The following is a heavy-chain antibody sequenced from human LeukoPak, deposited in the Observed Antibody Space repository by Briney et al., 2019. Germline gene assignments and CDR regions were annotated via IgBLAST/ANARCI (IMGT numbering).Heavy chain of an antibody. J-gene: IGHJ4*02. CDR2: IYYSGST. D-gene: IGHD6-13*01. V-gene: IGHV4-59*01. CDR1: GGSISSYY. Sequence: SETLSLTCTVSGGSISSYYWSWIRQPPGKGLEWIGYIYYSGSTNYNPSLKSRVTISVDTSKNQFSLKLSSVTAADTAVYYCARAISSSWNFDYWGQGTLVTVSS. CDR3: ARAISSSWNFDY.